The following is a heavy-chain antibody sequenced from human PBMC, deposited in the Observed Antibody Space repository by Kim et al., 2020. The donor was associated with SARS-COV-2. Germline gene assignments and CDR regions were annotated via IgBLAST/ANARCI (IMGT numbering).Heavy chain of an antibody. D-gene: IGHD6-19*01. Sequence: SQTLSLTCDISGYSVFSNSAAWNWIRQSPSRGLEWLGRLYYRSKWYTDYALSVKGRITINPDTSKNQFSLQLNSVTPEDTAVYYCARDRQRAGTGVDYWGQGTMVTVSS. CDR1: GYSVFSNSAA. V-gene: IGHV6-1*01. CDR2: LYYRSKWYT. CDR3: ARDRQRAGTGVDY. J-gene: IGHJ4*02.